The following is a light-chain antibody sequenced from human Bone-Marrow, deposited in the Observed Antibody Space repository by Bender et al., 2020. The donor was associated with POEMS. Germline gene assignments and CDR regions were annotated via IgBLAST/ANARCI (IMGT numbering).Light chain of an antibody. J-gene: IGLJ1*01. CDR1: ASDIGGYNY. CDR3: CSYAGNSFV. Sequence: QSALTQPASVSGSPGQSITISCVGTASDIGGYNYVSWYQQHPGKAPKLMIYDVTKRPSGVPDRFSGSKSGNTASLTISGLQGEDEADYYCCSYAGNSFVFGTGTEVTVL. V-gene: IGLV2-11*01. CDR2: DVT.